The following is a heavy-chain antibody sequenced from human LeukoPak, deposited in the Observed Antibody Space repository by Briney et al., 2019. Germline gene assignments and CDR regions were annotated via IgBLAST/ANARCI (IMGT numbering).Heavy chain of an antibody. V-gene: IGHV1-2*02. CDR1: GYTFTGYY. CDR3: TRYSSSWYRYYYYYGMDV. D-gene: IGHD6-13*01. CDR2: INPNSGGT. Sequence: ASVKVSCEASGYTFTGYYMRWVRQAPGQGLEWMGWINPNSGGTNYAQKFQGRVTMTRDTSISTAYMELSRLRSDDTAVYYCTRYSSSWYRYYYYYGMDVWGQGTTVTVSS. J-gene: IGHJ6*02.